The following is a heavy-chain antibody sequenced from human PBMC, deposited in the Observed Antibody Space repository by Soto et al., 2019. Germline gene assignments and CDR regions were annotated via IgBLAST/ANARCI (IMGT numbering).Heavy chain of an antibody. V-gene: IGHV3-23*01. Sequence: GGSLRLSCAASGFTFSSSAMSWVRQAPGKGLEWVSAISRGGGSTYYADSVKGRFTISRDNSKNTLYLQMNSLRAEDTAVYYCAKDRGCSGGSCYPYNWFDPWGQGTLVTVSS. CDR3: AKDRGCSGGSCYPYNWFDP. J-gene: IGHJ5*02. CDR2: ISRGGGST. D-gene: IGHD2-15*01. CDR1: GFTFSSSA.